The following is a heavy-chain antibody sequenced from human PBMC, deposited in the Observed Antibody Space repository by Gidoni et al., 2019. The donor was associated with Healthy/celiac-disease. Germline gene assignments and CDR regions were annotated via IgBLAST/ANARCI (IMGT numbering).Heavy chain of an antibody. CDR1: GFTFSGSA. D-gene: IGHD1-26*01. V-gene: IGHV3-73*02. Sequence: EVQLVDSGGGLVQPGGSLKLACAASGFTFSGSARHWVRQASGKGLEWVGRIRSKANSYATAYAASVKGRFTISRDDSKNTAYLQMNSLKTEDTAVYYCTRLGGATIAFDIWGQGTMVTVSS. CDR3: TRLGGATIAFDI. J-gene: IGHJ3*02. CDR2: IRSKANSYAT.